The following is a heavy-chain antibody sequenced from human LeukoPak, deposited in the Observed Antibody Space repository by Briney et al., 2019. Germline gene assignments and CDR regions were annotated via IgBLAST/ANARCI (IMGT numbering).Heavy chain of an antibody. D-gene: IGHD3-10*01. CDR1: GGSISSYY. Sequence: SETLSLTCTVSGGSISSYYWSWIRQPPGKGLEWIGYIYYSGSTNYNPSLKSRVTISVDTSKNQFSLKLSSVTAADTAVYYCARRSPARRGYYGSGSYRYWGQGTLVTVSS. V-gene: IGHV4-59*12. CDR3: ARRSPARRGYYGSGSYRY. CDR2: IYYSGST. J-gene: IGHJ4*02.